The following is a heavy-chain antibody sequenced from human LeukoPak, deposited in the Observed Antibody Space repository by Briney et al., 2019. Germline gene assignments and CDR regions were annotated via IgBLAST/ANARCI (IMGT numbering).Heavy chain of an antibody. Sequence: ASVKVFCKASGYTFTSYYMHWVRQAPGQGLEWMGIINPSGGSTSYAQKFQGRVTMTRDTSTSTVYMELSSLRSEDTAVYYCARGGFVVVTAIRSWFDPWGQGTLVTVSS. D-gene: IGHD2-21*02. V-gene: IGHV1-46*01. CDR2: INPSGGST. J-gene: IGHJ5*02. CDR1: GYTFTSYY. CDR3: ARGGFVVVTAIRSWFDP.